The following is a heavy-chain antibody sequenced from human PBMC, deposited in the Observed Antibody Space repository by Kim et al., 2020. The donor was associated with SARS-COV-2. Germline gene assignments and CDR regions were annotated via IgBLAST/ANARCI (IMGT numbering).Heavy chain of an antibody. Sequence: VKGRFTIYRDNSKNTLYLQMNSLRAEDTAVYYCAKVRDSSGYWGVYYFDYWGQGTLVTVSS. CDR3: AKVRDSSGYWGVYYFDY. D-gene: IGHD3-22*01. J-gene: IGHJ4*02. V-gene: IGHV3-23*01.